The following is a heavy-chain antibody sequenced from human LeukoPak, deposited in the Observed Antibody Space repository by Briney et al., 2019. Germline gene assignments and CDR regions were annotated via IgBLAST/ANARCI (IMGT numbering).Heavy chain of an antibody. V-gene: IGHV4-61*02. CDR3: ARTQYDFWSGTYYFDY. CDR2: IYTSGST. J-gene: IGHJ4*02. Sequence: SQTLSLTCTVSGGSISSGSYYWSWIRQPAGKGLEWIGRIYTSGSTNYNPSLKGRVTISVDTSKNQFSLKLSSVTAADTAVYYCARTQYDFWSGTYYFDYWGQGTLVTVSS. D-gene: IGHD3-3*01. CDR1: GGSISSGSYY.